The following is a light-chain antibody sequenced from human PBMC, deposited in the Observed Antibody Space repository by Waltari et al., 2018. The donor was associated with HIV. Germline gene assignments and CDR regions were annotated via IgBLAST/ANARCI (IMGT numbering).Light chain of an antibody. CDR1: RDISNW. V-gene: IGKV1-5*03. J-gene: IGKJ1*01. CDR2: KAS. Sequence: DIQMTQSPSTMSASVGDRVTITCRASRDISNWLAWYQQKPGKAPKLLIYKASTLESGVPSRFSGSVSGAEFTLTINSLQPDDFASYSCQQYKGYPWTFGQGTKVEIK. CDR3: QQYKGYPWT.